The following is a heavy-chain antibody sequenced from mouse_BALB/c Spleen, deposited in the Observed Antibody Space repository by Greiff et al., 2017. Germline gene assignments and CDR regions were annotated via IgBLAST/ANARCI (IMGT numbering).Heavy chain of an antibody. Sequence: QVQLQQSGAELAKPGASVKMSCKASGYTFTSYWMHWVKQRPGQGLEWIGYINPSTGYTEYNQKFKDKATLTADKSSSTAYMQLSSLTSEDSAVYYCARSERSTATAWFAYWGQGTLVTVSA. J-gene: IGHJ3*01. CDR1: GYTFTSYW. D-gene: IGHD1-2*01. CDR2: INPSTGYT. V-gene: IGHV1-7*01. CDR3: ARSERSTATAWFAY.